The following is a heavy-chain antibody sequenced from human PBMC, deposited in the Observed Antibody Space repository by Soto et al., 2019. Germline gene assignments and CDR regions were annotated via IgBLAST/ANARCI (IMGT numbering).Heavy chain of an antibody. J-gene: IGHJ4*02. CDR1: GDSISGGNYY. Sequence: SSETLSLTCTVPGDSISGGNYYWTWIRQHTGRGLEWIGYIYYTGTTHYSPSLQSRVTMSVDTSKNQISLTLTSLTPAVTSVYFCERLYTYRYYHFDHWGQGTLVTVSS. D-gene: IGHD3-16*02. V-gene: IGHV4-31*03. CDR2: IYYTGTT. CDR3: ERLYTYRYYHFDH.